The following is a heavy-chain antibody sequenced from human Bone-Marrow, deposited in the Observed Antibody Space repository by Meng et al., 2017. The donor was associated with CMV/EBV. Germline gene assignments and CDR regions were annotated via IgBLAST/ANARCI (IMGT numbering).Heavy chain of an antibody. Sequence: ASVKVSCKASGYTFTSYGISWVRQAPGQGLEWMGWISAYNGNTNYAQKLQGRVTMTTDTSTSTAYMELRGLRSDDTAVYYCARAETVWSGYYTEYYFDYWGQGTLVTVSS. CDR2: ISAYNGNT. CDR3: ARAETVWSGYYTEYYFDY. J-gene: IGHJ4*02. D-gene: IGHD3-3*01. CDR1: GYTFTSYG. V-gene: IGHV1-18*01.